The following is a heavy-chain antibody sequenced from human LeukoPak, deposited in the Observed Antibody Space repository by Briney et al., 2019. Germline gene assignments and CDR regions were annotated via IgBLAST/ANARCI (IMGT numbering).Heavy chain of an antibody. D-gene: IGHD3-22*01. Sequence: TSGTLSLTCAVSGGSISSSNWWSWVRQPPGKGLEWIGEIYHSGSTNYNPSLKSRVTISVDKSKNQFSLKLSSVTAVDTAVYYCAGYDSSGYSGGAFDIWGQGTMVTVSS. CDR1: GGSISSSNW. CDR2: IYHSGST. CDR3: AGYDSSGYSGGAFDI. J-gene: IGHJ3*02. V-gene: IGHV4-4*02.